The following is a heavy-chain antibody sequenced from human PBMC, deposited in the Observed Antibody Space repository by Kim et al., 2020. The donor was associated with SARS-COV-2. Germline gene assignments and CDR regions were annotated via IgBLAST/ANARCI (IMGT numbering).Heavy chain of an antibody. J-gene: IGHJ4*02. D-gene: IGHD2-21*01. V-gene: IGHV3-48*02. CDR3: ASFTCGGDGYYYYFDY. Sequence: KGRFTSSRENDKNSLYLQMNSLRDEDTAVYYCASFTCGGDGYYYYFDYWGQGTLVTVSS.